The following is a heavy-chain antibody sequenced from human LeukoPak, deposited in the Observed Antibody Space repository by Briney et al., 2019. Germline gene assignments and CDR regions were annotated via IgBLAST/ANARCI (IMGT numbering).Heavy chain of an antibody. J-gene: IGHJ4*02. D-gene: IGHD4-17*01. Sequence: AASVKVSCKASGYTFTSYGISWVRQAPGQGLEWMGWISAYNGNTNYAQKLQGRVTMTTDTSTSTAYMELRGLRSDGAAVYYCASGDYGDAYYFDYWGQGTLVTVSS. CDR2: ISAYNGNT. CDR3: ASGDYGDAYYFDY. CDR1: GYTFTSYG. V-gene: IGHV1-18*01.